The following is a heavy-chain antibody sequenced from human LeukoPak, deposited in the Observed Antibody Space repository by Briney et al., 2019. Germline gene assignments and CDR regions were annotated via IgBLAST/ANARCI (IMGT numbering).Heavy chain of an antibody. D-gene: IGHD1-26*01. Sequence: SETLSLTCAVYGGSFSGYYWSWIRQPPGKGLEWIGEINHSGSTNYNPSLKSRATISVDTSKNQFSLKLSSVTAADTAVYYCARGPMGFQSPDKSIVGGTGYYFDYWGQGTLVTVSS. CDR3: ARGPMGFQSPDKSIVGGTGYYFDY. V-gene: IGHV4-34*01. CDR1: GGSFSGYY. J-gene: IGHJ4*02. CDR2: INHSGST.